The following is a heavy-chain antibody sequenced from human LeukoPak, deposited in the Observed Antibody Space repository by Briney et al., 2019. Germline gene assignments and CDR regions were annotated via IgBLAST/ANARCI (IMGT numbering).Heavy chain of an antibody. D-gene: IGHD3-22*01. CDR3: AKAPRYYYDSSGYPYYFDY. CDR2: ISGSGGGT. V-gene: IGHV3-23*01. Sequence: GGPLRLSCAASGFTFSSYATSWVRQAPGKGLEWVSAISGSGGGTYYSDSVKGRFTISRDNSKNTLYLQMNSLRAEDTAVYYCAKAPRYYYDSSGYPYYFDYWGQGTLVTVSS. CDR1: GFTFSSYA. J-gene: IGHJ4*02.